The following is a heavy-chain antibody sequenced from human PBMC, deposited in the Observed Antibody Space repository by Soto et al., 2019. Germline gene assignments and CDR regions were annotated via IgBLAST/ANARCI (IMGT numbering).Heavy chain of an antibody. V-gene: IGHV3-30*18. D-gene: IGHD1-1*01. CDR1: GFTFSSYG. CDR2: ISYDGSNK. Sequence: QVQLVESGGGVVQPGRSLRLSCAASGFTFSSYGMHWVRQAPGKGLEWVAVISYDGSNKYYADSVKGRFTISRDNSKNTLYLQMNSLRAEDTAVYYCAKDGLGTLDYWGQGTLVTVSS. CDR3: AKDGLGTLDY. J-gene: IGHJ4*02.